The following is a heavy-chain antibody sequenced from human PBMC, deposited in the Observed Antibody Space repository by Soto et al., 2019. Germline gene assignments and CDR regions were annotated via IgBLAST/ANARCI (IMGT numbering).Heavy chain of an antibody. CDR3: AIRTGQLAIISEFDGYWFFEV. J-gene: IGHJ2*01. V-gene: IGHV1-2*02. CDR2: INPDSGGT. CDR1: GYTFTDYY. D-gene: IGHD2-2*01. Sequence: ASVKVSCKASGYTFTDYYIHWVRQAPGQGLEWVGWINPDSGGTNLAQRFQGRVTMTSDTSINTAYMELSSLRSDDTAVYYCAIRTGQLAIISEFDGYWFFEVGGRGTLVTV.